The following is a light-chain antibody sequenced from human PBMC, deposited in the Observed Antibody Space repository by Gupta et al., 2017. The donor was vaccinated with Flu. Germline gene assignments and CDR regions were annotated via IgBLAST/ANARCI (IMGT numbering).Light chain of an antibody. J-gene: IGLJ2*01. CDR1: SSDIGSYHY. Sequence: QSALTQPASVSGSPGQSITIPCTGTSSDIGSYHYVSWYQQHPGKAPQPSIYDLPNRPPGVATRFSASKSGATASLTISGPQAEDAADYYAHSCTSSNTLVFGGGTRLTVL. CDR2: DLP. V-gene: IGLV2-14*01. CDR3: HSCTSSNTLV.